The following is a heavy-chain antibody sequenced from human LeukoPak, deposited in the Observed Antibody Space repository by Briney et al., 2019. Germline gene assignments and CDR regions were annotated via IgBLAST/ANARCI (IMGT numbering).Heavy chain of an antibody. D-gene: IGHD1-26*01. J-gene: IGHJ4*02. CDR1: GESFSGYY. Sequence: SETLSLTCAVYGESFSGYYWSWIRQTPWKGLEWIGEINHTGGTNYNPSLKSRVTISGDTSKNQFSLKLSSVTATDTAMYYCARRPRNSGTYDGPSGLDYWGQGTPVTVSS. CDR2: INHTGGT. V-gene: IGHV4-34*01. CDR3: ARRPRNSGTYDGPSGLDY.